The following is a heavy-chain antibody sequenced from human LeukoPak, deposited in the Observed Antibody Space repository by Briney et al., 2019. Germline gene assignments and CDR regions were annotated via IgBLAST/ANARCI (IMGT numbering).Heavy chain of an antibody. CDR1: GGTFSSYA. V-gene: IGHV1-69*04. CDR3: ARDDGDSNFDY. Sequence: SVKVSCKASGGTFSSYAISWVRQAPGQGLEWMGRIIPILGIANYAQKFQGRVTITADKSTSTAYMELSSLRSEDTAVYYCARDDGDSNFDYWGQGTLVTVSS. D-gene: IGHD7-27*01. J-gene: IGHJ4*02. CDR2: IIPILGIA.